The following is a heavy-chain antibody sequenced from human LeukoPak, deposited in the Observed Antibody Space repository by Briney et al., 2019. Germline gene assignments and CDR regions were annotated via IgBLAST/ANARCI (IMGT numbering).Heavy chain of an antibody. J-gene: IGHJ5*02. CDR1: GYSISSGY. CDR2: IYHSGTT. D-gene: IGHD4/OR15-4a*01. V-gene: IGHV4-38-2*02. Sequence: PSETLSLTCGVSGYSISSGYWAWIRQPPGKGLEWIASIYHSGTTYSNPSLQSRVTLSVDTSRNQFSLKLSAVTAADTAVYYCARDPAMTINWFDPWGQGTLVIVSS. CDR3: ARDPAMTINWFDP.